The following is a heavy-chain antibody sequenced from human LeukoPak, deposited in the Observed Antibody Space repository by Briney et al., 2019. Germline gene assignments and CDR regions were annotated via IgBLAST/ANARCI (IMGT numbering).Heavy chain of an antibody. V-gene: IGHV3-21*01. J-gene: IGHJ5*02. CDR2: ISSSSSYI. Sequence: GGSLRLSCAASGFTFSSYSMNWVRQAPGKGLEWVSSISSSSSYIYYADSVMGRFTISRDNAKNSLYLQMNSLRAEDTAVYYCASWIPDNWFDPWGQGTLVTVSS. D-gene: IGHD5-18*01. CDR1: GFTFSSYS. CDR3: ASWIPDNWFDP.